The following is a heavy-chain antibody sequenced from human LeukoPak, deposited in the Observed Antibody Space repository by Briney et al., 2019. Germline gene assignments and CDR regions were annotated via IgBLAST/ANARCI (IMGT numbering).Heavy chain of an antibody. CDR3: AKGFGAGSDYSVDY. D-gene: IGHD2-21*01. J-gene: IGHJ4*02. V-gene: IGHV3-33*06. CDR1: GFTFTTYA. Sequence: GRSLRLSCAASGFTFTTYAMHWVRQAPGGGLEWVAVIWYDGSEKYYADSVKGRFTLSRDNSKNTLYLQMSSLRAEDTAVYYCAKGFGAGSDYSVDYWGQGTLVTVSS. CDR2: IWYDGSEK.